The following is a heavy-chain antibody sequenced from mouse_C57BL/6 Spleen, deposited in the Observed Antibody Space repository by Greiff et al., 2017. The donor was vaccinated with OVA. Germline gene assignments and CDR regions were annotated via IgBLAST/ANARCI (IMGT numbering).Heavy chain of an antibody. CDR1: GYTFTSYW. CDR3: ARQGLRRPFDY. CDR2: IDPSDSYT. J-gene: IGHJ2*01. V-gene: IGHV1-69*01. Sequence: QVQLQQPGAELVMPGASVKLSCKASGYTFTSYWMHWVKQRPGQGLEWIGEIDPSDSYTNYNQKFKGKSTLTVDKSSSTAYMQLSSLTSEDSAVYYCARQGLRRPFDYWGQGTTLTVSS. D-gene: IGHD2-2*01.